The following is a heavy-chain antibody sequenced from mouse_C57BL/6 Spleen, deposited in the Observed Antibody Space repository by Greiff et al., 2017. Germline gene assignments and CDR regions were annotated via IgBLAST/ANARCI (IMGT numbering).Heavy chain of an antibody. D-gene: IGHD2-4*01. Sequence: VQLQQSGPELVKPGASVKISCKASGYAFSSSWMNWVKQRPGKGLEWIGRIYPGDGDTNYNGKFKGKATLTADKSSSTAYMQLSSLTSEDSAVYFCARDYYDHYYAMDYWGQGTSVTVSS. CDR2: IYPGDGDT. J-gene: IGHJ4*01. CDR1: GYAFSSSW. CDR3: ARDYYDHYYAMDY. V-gene: IGHV1-82*01.